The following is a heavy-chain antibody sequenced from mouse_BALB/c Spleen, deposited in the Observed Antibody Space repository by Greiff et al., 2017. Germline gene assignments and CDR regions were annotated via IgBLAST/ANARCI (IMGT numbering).Heavy chain of an antibody. CDR1: GFTFSSYA. Sequence: EVKLMESGGGLVKPGGSLKLSCAASGFTFSSYAMSWVRQTPEKRLEWVASISSGGSTYYPDSVKGRFTISRDNARNILYLQMSSLRSEDTAMYYCARGYDYDEYYFDYWGQGTTLTVSS. CDR3: ARGYDYDEYYFDY. D-gene: IGHD2-4*01. J-gene: IGHJ2*01. V-gene: IGHV5-6-5*01. CDR2: ISSGGST.